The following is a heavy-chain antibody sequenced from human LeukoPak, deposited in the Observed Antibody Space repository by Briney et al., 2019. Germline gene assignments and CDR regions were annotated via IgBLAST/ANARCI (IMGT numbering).Heavy chain of an antibody. CDR1: GYTFTGYY. V-gene: IGHV1-69*13. J-gene: IGHJ6*03. CDR3: ARANFVVVPASTHYYYYMDV. Sequence: ASVKVSCKASGYTFTGYYMHWVRQAPGQGLEWMGGIIPTFGTANYAQKFQGSVTITADESTSTAYMELSSLRSEDTAVYYCARANFVVVPASTHYYYYMDVWGKGSTVTVSS. D-gene: IGHD2-2*01. CDR2: IIPTFGTA.